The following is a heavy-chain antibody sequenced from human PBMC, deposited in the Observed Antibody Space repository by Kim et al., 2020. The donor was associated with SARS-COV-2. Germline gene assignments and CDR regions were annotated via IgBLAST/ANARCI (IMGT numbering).Heavy chain of an antibody. CDR1: GGSISSSSYY. V-gene: IGHV4-39*01. CDR2: NYYSGST. D-gene: IGHD1-7*01. CDR3: ARRKNSDYVDY. Sequence: SETLSLTCTVSGGSISSSSYYWGWIRQPPGKGLGWIGSNYYSGSTYYTPSLKRRVTISVATSKNQFSLKLSSVAAADTAVYYWARRKNSDYVDY. J-gene: IGHJ4*01.